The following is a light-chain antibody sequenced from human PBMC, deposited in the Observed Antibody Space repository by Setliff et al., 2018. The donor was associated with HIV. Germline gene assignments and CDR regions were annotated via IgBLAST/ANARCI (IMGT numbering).Light chain of an antibody. CDR3: TSYTNSNSYV. V-gene: IGLV2-14*01. J-gene: IGLJ1*01. CDR1: SNDIGAYNY. CDR2: EVN. Sequence: QSVLAQPASVSGSPGQSITISCNGTSNDIGAYNYVSWYQQHPDRAPKLMIYEVNNRPSGVSNRFSGSKSGNTASLTISGLQTEDEADYYCTSYTNSNSYVFGPGTQVTVL.